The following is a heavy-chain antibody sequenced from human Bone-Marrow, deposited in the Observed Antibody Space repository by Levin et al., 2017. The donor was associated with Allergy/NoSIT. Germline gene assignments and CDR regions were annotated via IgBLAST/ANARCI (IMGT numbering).Heavy chain of an antibody. Sequence: LSLTCAASGFSFRSYWMHWVRPAPGKGLVWVSRINSDGSSTSYADSVKGRFTISRDNAKNTLYLQMNSLRGEDTAVYYCARGTRIDYFDYWGQGTLVTVSS. D-gene: IGHD2-15*01. J-gene: IGHJ4*02. CDR2: INSDGSST. V-gene: IGHV3-74*01. CDR1: GFSFRSYW. CDR3: ARGTRIDYFDY.